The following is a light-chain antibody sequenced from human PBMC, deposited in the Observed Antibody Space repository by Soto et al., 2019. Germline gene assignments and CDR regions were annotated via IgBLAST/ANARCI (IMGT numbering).Light chain of an antibody. Sequence: QSVLTQFASVSGSPGQSITISCTGTSSDVGGYNYVSWYQQHPGKAPKLIISEVSNRPSGVSNRFSGSKSGNTASLTISGLQAEDEADYYCSSYASDSTDVFGTGTKLTVL. CDR3: SSYASDSTDV. V-gene: IGLV2-14*01. CDR1: SSDVGGYNY. J-gene: IGLJ1*01. CDR2: EVS.